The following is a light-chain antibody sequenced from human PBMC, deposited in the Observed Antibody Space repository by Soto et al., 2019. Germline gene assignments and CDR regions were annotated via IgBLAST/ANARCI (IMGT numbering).Light chain of an antibody. J-gene: IGLJ1*01. CDR2: EVS. CDR3: SSYTSSTPLGYV. CDR1: SSDVGGYNF. V-gene: IGLV2-14*01. Sequence: QSALTQPACVSVSPGQSITISCTGTSSDVGGYNFVSWYQQRPGKAPKLMIYEVSNRPSGVSNRFSGSKSGNTASLTISGLQAEDEADYYCSSYTSSTPLGYVFGTGTKVTVL.